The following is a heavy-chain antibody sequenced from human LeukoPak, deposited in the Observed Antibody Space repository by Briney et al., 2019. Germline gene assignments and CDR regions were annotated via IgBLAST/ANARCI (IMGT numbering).Heavy chain of an antibody. D-gene: IGHD2-2*01. CDR1: GFTFSSYG. Sequence: PGGSLRLSCAASGFTFSSYGMHWVRQAPGKGLEWVAVISYDGSNKYYADSVKGRFTISRDNSKNTLYLQMNSLRAEDTAVYYCARGGIVVVPAALDIRGQGTMVTVSS. CDR2: ISYDGSNK. V-gene: IGHV3-30*03. CDR3: ARGGIVVVPAALDI. J-gene: IGHJ3*02.